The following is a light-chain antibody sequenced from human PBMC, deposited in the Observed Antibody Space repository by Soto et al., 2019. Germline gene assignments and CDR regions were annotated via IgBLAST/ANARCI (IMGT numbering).Light chain of an antibody. V-gene: IGKV3D-15*02. CDR1: QSISDT. CDR2: DAS. Sequence: EIVMTQSPATLSVSPGGRATLSCRASQSISDTLAWYQQKPGQAPRLLIYDASNRATGIPARFSGSGSGTDFTLTISSLEPEDFAVYYCQQYGDSPYTFGQGTRLEIK. J-gene: IGKJ5*01. CDR3: QQYGDSPYT.